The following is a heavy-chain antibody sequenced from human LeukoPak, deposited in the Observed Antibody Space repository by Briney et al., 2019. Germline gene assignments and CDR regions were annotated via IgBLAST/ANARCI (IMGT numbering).Heavy chain of an antibody. D-gene: IGHD4-4*01. V-gene: IGHV5-51*01. CDR1: GYSFTSYW. CDR3: ARSTTVTTQNDY. Sequence: GESLKISCKCSGYSFTSYWIGWVRQMPGKGLEWMGIIHPGDSDTRYSPSFQGQVTISADKSVSTAYLQWSSLKASDTAMYYCARSTTVTTQNDYWGQGTLVTVSS. J-gene: IGHJ4*02. CDR2: IHPGDSDT.